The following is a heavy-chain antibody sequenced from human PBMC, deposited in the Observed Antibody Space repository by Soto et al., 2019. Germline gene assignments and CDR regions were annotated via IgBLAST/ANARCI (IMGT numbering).Heavy chain of an antibody. CDR1: GFTFSSYW. CDR2: IKQDGSEK. D-gene: IGHD6-13*01. Sequence: GGSLRLSCAASGFTFSSYWMSWVRQAPGQGLEWVANIKQDGSEKYYVDSVKGRFTISRDNAENSLYLQMNSLRAEDTAVYYCARAPGIAAAGTPDYWGQGTLVTVSS. V-gene: IGHV3-7*01. J-gene: IGHJ4*02. CDR3: ARAPGIAAAGTPDY.